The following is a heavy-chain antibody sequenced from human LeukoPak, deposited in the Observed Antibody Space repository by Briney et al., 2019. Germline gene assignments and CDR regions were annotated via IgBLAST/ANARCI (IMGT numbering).Heavy chain of an antibody. D-gene: IGHD3-9*01. V-gene: IGHV1-2*02. CDR3: ARADYDILTSFPPFDY. Sequence: GSVKVSCKASGYIFTGYYVNWGRPAPGQGLEWVGWINPNSGGTDYAQKFQGRVTMTRDTSISTAYMELSRLRSDDTAVYYCARADYDILTSFPPFDYWGQGTLVTVSS. CDR2: INPNSGGT. J-gene: IGHJ4*02. CDR1: GYIFTGYY.